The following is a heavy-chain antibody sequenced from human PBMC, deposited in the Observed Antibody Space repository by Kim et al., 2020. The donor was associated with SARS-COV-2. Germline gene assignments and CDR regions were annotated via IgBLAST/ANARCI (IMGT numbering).Heavy chain of an antibody. CDR1: GGSISSYY. Sequence: SETLSLTCTVSGGSISSYYWSWIRQPPGKGLEWIGYIYYSGSTNYNPSLKSRVTISVDTSKNQFSLKLSSVTAADTAVYYCARDMAAAQSDYYYGMDVWGQGTTVTVSS. CDR3: ARDMAAAQSDYYYGMDV. D-gene: IGHD6-13*01. CDR2: IYYSGST. V-gene: IGHV4-59*13. J-gene: IGHJ6*02.